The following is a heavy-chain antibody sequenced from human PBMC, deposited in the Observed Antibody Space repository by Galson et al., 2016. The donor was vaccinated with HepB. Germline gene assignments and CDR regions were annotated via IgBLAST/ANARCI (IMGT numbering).Heavy chain of an antibody. Sequence: SLRLSCAASGFTFSNYWMSWVRQAPGKGLEWVASINQDGSAKHPVDSVRGRFTISRDNAENSLYLHTDSLRAEDTAVYFCADPPSGFWGQGTLVAVAS. CDR1: GFTFSNYW. D-gene: IGHD6-25*01. J-gene: IGHJ4*02. CDR3: ADPPSGF. V-gene: IGHV3-7*01. CDR2: INQDGSAK.